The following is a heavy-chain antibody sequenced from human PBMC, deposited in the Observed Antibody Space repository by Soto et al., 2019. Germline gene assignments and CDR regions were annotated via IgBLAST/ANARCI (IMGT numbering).Heavy chain of an antibody. D-gene: IGHD5-12*01. V-gene: IGHV2-5*02. Sequence: KESGPTLVRPPQTLTLTCTFSGFSLTSGVGVGWIRQPPGKALEWLALIYWDDDKRYSPSLKYRLTITKDTSKNQVVLTMTNVGPVDTATYFCAHIDPEIVTVGGHGGFDYWGQGTLVTVSS. CDR3: AHIDPEIVTVGGHGGFDY. J-gene: IGHJ4*02. CDR2: IYWDDDK. CDR1: GFSLTSGVG.